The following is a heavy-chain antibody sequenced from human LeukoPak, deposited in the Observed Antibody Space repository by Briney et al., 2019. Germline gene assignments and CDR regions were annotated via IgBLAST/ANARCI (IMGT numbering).Heavy chain of an antibody. J-gene: IGHJ4*02. CDR3: AKAVAVPAALSGYYDY. V-gene: IGHV3-23*01. D-gene: IGHD2-2*01. CDR1: GFTFSNFA. CDR2: ISSSGYTT. Sequence: GRCLRLSCAASGFTFSNFAMSWVRQAPGKGLEWVSGISSSGYTTYYADSVKGRFTISRDNSKNTLYLHMSSLRAGDTAVYYCAKAVAVPAALSGYYDYWGQGTLVTVSS.